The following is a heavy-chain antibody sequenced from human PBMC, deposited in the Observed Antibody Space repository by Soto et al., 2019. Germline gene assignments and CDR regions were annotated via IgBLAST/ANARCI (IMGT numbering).Heavy chain of an antibody. CDR2: ISGSGGST. V-gene: IGHV3-23*01. J-gene: IGHJ4*02. Sequence: EVHLLESGGGLVQPGGSLRLSCAPSGFTFNSYAMGWVLQAPGTGLAWVSAISGSGGSTYHADSVKGRFTISRDNSKNTLYLQMHSLRAEETAVYYWAKRRVDGYREKFDNWGQGTLVTVSS. D-gene: IGHD5-12*01. CDR1: GFTFNSYA. CDR3: AKRRVDGYREKFDN.